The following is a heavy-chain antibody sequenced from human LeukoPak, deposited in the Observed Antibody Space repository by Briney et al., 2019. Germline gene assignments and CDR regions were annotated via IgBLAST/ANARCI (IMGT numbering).Heavy chain of an antibody. CDR1: GYTSTNNA. D-gene: IGHD5-18*01. CDR2: INTNTGNP. CDR3: AIHLYAGYSYGLDY. Sequence: ASVKVSCKASGYTSTNNAIDWVRHAPRQGLEWMGWINTNTGNPSYAQSFFTGRYVFSLDTSASTAYLQINGLKADDTAVYYCAIHLYAGYSYGLDYWGQGTLVTVSS. V-gene: IGHV7-4-1*02. J-gene: IGHJ4*02.